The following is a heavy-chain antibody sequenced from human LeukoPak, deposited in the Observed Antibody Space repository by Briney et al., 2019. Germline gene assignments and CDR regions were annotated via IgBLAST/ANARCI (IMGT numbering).Heavy chain of an antibody. CDR1: GYTFTGYY. J-gene: IGHJ4*02. CDR3: AIPLVDGGFY. V-gene: IGHV1-2*02. CDR2: INLNSGGA. D-gene: IGHD3-10*01. Sequence: ASVTVSCTASGYTFTGYYMHWVRQPPAQGLEWMGWINLNSGGANYAQKFQDRVTMTRDTSISTAYMDLSGLRSDDAAVCYCAIPLVDGGFYWGQGTLVTVSS.